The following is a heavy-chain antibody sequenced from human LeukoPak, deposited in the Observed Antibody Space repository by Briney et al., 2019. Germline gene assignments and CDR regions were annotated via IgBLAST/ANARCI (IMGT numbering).Heavy chain of an antibody. Sequence: SETLSLTCTVSGGSISSYYWSWIRQRPGKGLEWVGYIYFSGSTNYNPSLKSRVNISVDTSKKQFSLKLSSVTAADTAVYYCARERLNYYDSSGGDNWFDPWGQGTLVTVSS. CDR2: IYFSGST. CDR3: ARERLNYYDSSGGDNWFDP. D-gene: IGHD3-22*01. V-gene: IGHV4-59*01. CDR1: GGSISSYY. J-gene: IGHJ5*02.